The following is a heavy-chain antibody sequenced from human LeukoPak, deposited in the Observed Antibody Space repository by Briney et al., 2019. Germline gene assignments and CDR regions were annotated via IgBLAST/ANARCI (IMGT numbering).Heavy chain of an antibody. J-gene: IGHJ4*02. Sequence: PGGSLRLSCAASGFTFSSYAMSWVRQAPGKGLEWVSTISNGGGVTYYADSVKGRFTFSRDNSKNTLYVQMNSLSAEDTAVYYCAKVDGFSRGYFDYWGQGTLVTVSS. V-gene: IGHV3-23*01. CDR2: ISNGGGVT. D-gene: IGHD3-22*01. CDR1: GFTFSSYA. CDR3: AKVDGFSRGYFDY.